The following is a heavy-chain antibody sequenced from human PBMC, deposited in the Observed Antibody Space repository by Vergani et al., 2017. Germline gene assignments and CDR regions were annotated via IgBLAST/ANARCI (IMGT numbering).Heavy chain of an antibody. J-gene: IGHJ4*02. V-gene: IGHV3-9*01. Sequence: EVQLVETGGGLIQPGGSLRLSCAASGFTVSSNYMSWVRQAPGKGLEWVSGISWNSGSIGYADSVKGRFTISRDNAKNSLYLQMNSLRAEDTALYYCAKDLVPSYYPTIIDYWGQGTLVTVSS. D-gene: IGHD1-26*01. CDR1: GFTVSSNY. CDR3: AKDLVPSYYPTIIDY. CDR2: ISWNSGSI.